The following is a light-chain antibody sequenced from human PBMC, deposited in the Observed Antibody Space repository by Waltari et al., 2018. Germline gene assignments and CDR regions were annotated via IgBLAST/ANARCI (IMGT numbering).Light chain of an antibody. Sequence: QSVLTQPPSVSGAPGQRVTLSCTGSSSNIGAGFDVHWYQHLPGAAPRPLIYRNPHRPSEVPDRFSGAKSGSSASRAITWRQAEDEGYYYCQSYDSSLSGWGEFGGGTKLTVL. CDR1: SSNIGAGFD. V-gene: IGLV1-40*01. J-gene: IGLJ2*01. CDR3: QSYDSSLSGWGE. CDR2: RNP.